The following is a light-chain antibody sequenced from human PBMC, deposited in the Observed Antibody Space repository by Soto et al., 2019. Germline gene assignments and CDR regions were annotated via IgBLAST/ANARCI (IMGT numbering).Light chain of an antibody. V-gene: IGKV3-20*01. CDR1: QSVDSIY. Sequence: EIVLTQSPGTLSLSPGERATLSCRASQSVDSIYLAWYQQKPGQAPRLVIYGTSSRATGISDRFSGSGSGTDCTLTISRLETEEFAVYYCQQCASSPYTFGQGTKLEI. CDR3: QQCASSPYT. CDR2: GTS. J-gene: IGKJ2*01.